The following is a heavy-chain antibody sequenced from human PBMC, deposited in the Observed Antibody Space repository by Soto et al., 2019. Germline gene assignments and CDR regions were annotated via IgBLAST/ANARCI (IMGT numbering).Heavy chain of an antibody. CDR1: GFTFSNAW. J-gene: IGHJ5*02. CDR3: TTDEWEPTGWFDP. V-gene: IGHV3-15*07. D-gene: IGHD1-26*01. Sequence: EVQLVESGGGLVKPGGSLRLSCAASGFTFSNAWMNWVRQAPGKGLEWVGRIKSKTDGGTTDYAAPVKGRFTIARDDSKNTLYLQMNSLKTEDTAVYYCTTDEWEPTGWFDPWGQGTLVTVSS. CDR2: IKSKTDGGTT.